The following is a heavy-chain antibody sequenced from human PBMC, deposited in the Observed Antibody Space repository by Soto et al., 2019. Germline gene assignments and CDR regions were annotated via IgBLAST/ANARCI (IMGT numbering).Heavy chain of an antibody. CDR3: ARDQVTMIRRVITPFDR. CDR2: IYSSGST. J-gene: IGHJ4*02. D-gene: IGHD3-10*01. V-gene: IGHV3-66*01. CDR1: GFTVSSNH. Sequence: EVQLVESGGGLVQPGGSLRLSCAASGFTVSSNHMSWVRQAPGKGLEWVSIIYSSGSTHYADFVKGRFTISRDNSKNTLYLQMNSLRDEDTAMYYCARDQVTMIRRVITPFDRWGQGTLVTVSS.